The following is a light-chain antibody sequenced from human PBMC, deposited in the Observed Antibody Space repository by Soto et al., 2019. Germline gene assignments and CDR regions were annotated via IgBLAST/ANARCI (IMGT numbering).Light chain of an antibody. CDR2: TTN. Sequence: QSVLTQPPSASGTPGQRVTISCSGSGSNIGGHTVNWYQQLPGTAPKLLIYTTNQRPSGVPDRFSGSKSGTSASLAISGLESEDEADYYCAAWDDSLNGVVFGGGTKLTVL. J-gene: IGLJ2*01. CDR1: GSNIGGHT. V-gene: IGLV1-44*01. CDR3: AAWDDSLNGVV.